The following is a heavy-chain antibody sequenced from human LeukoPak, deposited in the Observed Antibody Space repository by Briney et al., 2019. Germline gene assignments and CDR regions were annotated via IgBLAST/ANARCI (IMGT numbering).Heavy chain of an antibody. V-gene: IGHV3-7*04. Sequence: GGSLRLSCVASGFPFSSYWMTWVRQAPGKGLEWVANIKQDGSKKSYVDSVKGRFTISRDNAKNSLYLQMYSLRAEDTAIYYCTRVGYIDEGIDYWGQGTLVTVSS. J-gene: IGHJ4*02. CDR1: GFPFSSYW. CDR2: IKQDGSKK. D-gene: IGHD5-24*01. CDR3: TRVGYIDEGIDY.